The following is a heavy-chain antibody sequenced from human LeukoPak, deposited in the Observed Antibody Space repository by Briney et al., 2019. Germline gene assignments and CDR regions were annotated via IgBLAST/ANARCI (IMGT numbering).Heavy chain of an antibody. CDR1: GFTFSSYS. D-gene: IGHD6-13*01. V-gene: IGHV3-21*01. CDR2: ISSSSSYI. J-gene: IGHJ4*02. CDR3: ARADAAAGRGDFDY. Sequence: GGSLRLSCAASGFTFSSYSMNWVRQAPGKGLEWVSSISSSSSYIYYADSVKGRFTISRDNAKNSLYLQMNSLRAEDTAVYYCARADAAAGRGDFDYWGQGTLVTVSS.